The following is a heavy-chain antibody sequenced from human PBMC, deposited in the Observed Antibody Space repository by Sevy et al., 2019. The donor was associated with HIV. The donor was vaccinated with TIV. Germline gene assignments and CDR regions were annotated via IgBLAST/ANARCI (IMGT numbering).Heavy chain of an antibody. CDR3: ARDKAAYYDSSGYYTLDY. Sequence: GGSLRLSCAASGFTFSSYGMYWVRQAPGKGLEWVAVIWYDGSNKYYSDSVKGRFTISRDNSKNTLYLQMNSLRAEDTAVYYCARDKAAYYDSSGYYTLDYWGQGTLVTVSS. V-gene: IGHV3-33*01. CDR2: IWYDGSNK. CDR1: GFTFSSYG. D-gene: IGHD3-22*01. J-gene: IGHJ4*02.